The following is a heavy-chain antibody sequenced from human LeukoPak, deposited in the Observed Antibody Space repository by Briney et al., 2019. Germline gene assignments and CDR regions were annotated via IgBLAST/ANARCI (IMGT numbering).Heavy chain of an antibody. J-gene: IGHJ4*02. D-gene: IGHD3-10*01. CDR2: IKQDGSEK. CDR1: GFTFSSYW. Sequence: GGSLRLSCAASGFTFSSYWMSWVRQAPGKGLEWVADIKQDGSEKYYVDSVKGRYTISRNNAKNSLYLQMNSLRAEDTAVYYCARGLAAFRDYYGSGSLDYWGQGALVTVSS. CDR3: ARGLAAFRDYYGSGSLDY. V-gene: IGHV3-7*01.